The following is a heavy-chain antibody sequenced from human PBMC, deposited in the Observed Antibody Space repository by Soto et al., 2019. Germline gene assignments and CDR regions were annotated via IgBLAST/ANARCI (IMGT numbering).Heavy chain of an antibody. CDR3: VRDWREGVGSAFYY. Sequence: ASVKVSCKASGYTFISYGIGWVRQAPGQGLEWMGWSSTYNGNTKYAQKFQGRVTMNTDTSTSTAYMDLRSLRSDDTAVYYCVRDWREGVGSAFYYWGQGTLVTVSS. CDR2: SSTYNGNT. CDR1: GYTFISYG. D-gene: IGHD1-26*01. J-gene: IGHJ4*02. V-gene: IGHV1-18*01.